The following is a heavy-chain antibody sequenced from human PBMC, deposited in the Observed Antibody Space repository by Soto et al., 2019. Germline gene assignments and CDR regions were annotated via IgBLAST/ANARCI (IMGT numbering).Heavy chain of an antibody. Sequence: EVQLLESGGGLVQPGESLRLSCVASGFTFSNYAMNWVRQTPGKGLEWVSAIRGSGYATHYAESVKGRFTVSRDNSKNTVYLEMDSLRAEDSAVYHCGKSRSVGPNCGGDCFFDSWGQGTRVTVSS. D-gene: IGHD2-21*01. CDR2: IRGSGYAT. J-gene: IGHJ4*02. CDR3: GKSRSVGPNCGGDCFFDS. V-gene: IGHV3-23*01. CDR1: GFTFSNYA.